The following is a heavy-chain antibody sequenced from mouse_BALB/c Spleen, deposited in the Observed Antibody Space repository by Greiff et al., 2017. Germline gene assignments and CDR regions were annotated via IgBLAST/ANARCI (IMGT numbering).Heavy chain of an antibody. Sequence: EVQGVESGGGLVQPGGSRKLSCAASGFTFSSFGMHWVRQAPEKGLEWVAYISSGSSTIYYADTVKGRFTISRDNPKNTLFLQMTSLRSEDTAMYYCARGGSSYVGFAYWGQGTLVTVSA. CDR2: ISSGSSTI. J-gene: IGHJ3*01. CDR1: GFTFSSFG. CDR3: ARGGSSYVGFAY. V-gene: IGHV5-17*02. D-gene: IGHD1-1*01.